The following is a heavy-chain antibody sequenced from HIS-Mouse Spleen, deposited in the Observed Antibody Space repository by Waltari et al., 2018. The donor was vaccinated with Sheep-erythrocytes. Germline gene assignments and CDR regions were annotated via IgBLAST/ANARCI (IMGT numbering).Heavy chain of an antibody. Sequence: EVQLVESGGGLVKPGGSLRLSCAASGFTFSSYSMHWVRQAPGNGVEVVSSISSSRSDIYYADSLKGRFTISRDNAKNSLYLQMNSLRAEDTAVYYCARDRSNYFDYWGQGTLVTVSS. J-gene: IGHJ4*02. V-gene: IGHV3-21*01. CDR3: ARDRSNYFDY. CDR2: ISSSRSDI. D-gene: IGHD3-10*01. CDR1: GFTFSSYS.